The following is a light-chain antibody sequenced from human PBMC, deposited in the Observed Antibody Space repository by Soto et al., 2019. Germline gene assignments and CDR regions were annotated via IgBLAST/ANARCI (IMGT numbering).Light chain of an antibody. CDR1: QSVSTF. CDR3: QQGTDWPPGT. Sequence: EIVLTQSPATRSVSAGERATLSGRASQSVSTFLAWYQHKPGQAPRLLIYDASTRATGIPDRFGGSGSGADFTLTISGLEPGDFALYYCQQGTDWPPGTFGQGT. CDR2: DAS. J-gene: IGKJ1*01. V-gene: IGKV3-11*01.